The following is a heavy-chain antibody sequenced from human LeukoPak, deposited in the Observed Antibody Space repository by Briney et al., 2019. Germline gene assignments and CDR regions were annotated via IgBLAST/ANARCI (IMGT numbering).Heavy chain of an antibody. CDR1: GFTFDDYG. CDR3: ARPIAVAGTWAFDI. J-gene: IGHJ3*02. D-gene: IGHD6-19*01. Sequence: GGSLRLSCAASGFTFDDYGMSWVRQAPGKGLEWVSAISAGADNTYYTDSVKGRFTISRDNAKNTLYLQMNSLSAEDTAVYYCARPIAVAGTWAFDIWGQGTMVTVSS. V-gene: IGHV3-23*01. CDR2: ISAGADNT.